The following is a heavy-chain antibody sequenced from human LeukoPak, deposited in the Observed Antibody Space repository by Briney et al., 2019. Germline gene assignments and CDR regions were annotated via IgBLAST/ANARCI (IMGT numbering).Heavy chain of an antibody. V-gene: IGHV1-18*01. CDR2: ISAYNGNT. CDR1: GYNFTIYT. CDR3: ARDEAPPIAAANV. J-gene: IGHJ3*01. Sequence: GASVKVSCKASGYNFTIYTISWVRQAPGQGLEWMGWISAYNGNTNSGQKLQGRVTMTTDTSTNTAYMELRSLRPDDTAVYYCARDEAPPIAAANVWGRGTMVTVSS. D-gene: IGHD6-13*01.